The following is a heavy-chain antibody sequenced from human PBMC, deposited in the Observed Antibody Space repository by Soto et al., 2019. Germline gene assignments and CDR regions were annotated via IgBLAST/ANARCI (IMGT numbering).Heavy chain of an antibody. CDR3: ARVTMNFFDY. J-gene: IGHJ4*02. V-gene: IGHV3-48*03. D-gene: IGHD3-22*01. Sequence: EVQLVESGGGLVQPGGSLRLSCAASGFTFSSYEMNWVRQAPGKGLEWVSYISSSGGTIYFADSVKGRFTVSRDNAKNSLYLQVNSLRAEDTAAYYCARVTMNFFDYWGQGTLVTVSS. CDR1: GFTFSSYE. CDR2: ISSSGGTI.